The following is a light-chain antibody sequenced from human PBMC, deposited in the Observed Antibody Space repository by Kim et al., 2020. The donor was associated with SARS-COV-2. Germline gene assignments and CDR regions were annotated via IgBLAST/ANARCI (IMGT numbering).Light chain of an antibody. Sequence: TVTISCARSRGSVDCYFVQLFQQRPGSAPTTVIYEDDRRPSGVPDRFSGSIDNSSNSASLTIYGLKTEDEADYFCHSYDSTNHVIFGGGTQLTVL. V-gene: IGLV6-57*03. CDR1: RGSVDCYF. CDR3: HSYDSTNHVI. J-gene: IGLJ2*01. CDR2: EDD.